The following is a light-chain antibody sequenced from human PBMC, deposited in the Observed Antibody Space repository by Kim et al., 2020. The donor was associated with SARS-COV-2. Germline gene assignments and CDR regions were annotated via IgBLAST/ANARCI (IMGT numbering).Light chain of an antibody. CDR1: SLRTYF. Sequence: SSELTQDPTVSVALGQTVTISCQGDSLRTYFAYWYQKKPGQAPILVIYGKDKRPSGIPARFSGSGSGNTASLTITGPQAEDEADYYCASRDSSGNLFVFGSGTKVTVL. V-gene: IGLV3-19*01. J-gene: IGLJ1*01. CDR3: ASRDSSGNLFV. CDR2: GKD.